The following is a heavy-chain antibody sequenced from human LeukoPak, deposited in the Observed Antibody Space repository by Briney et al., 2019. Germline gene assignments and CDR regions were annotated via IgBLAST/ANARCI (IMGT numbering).Heavy chain of an antibody. J-gene: IGHJ4*02. CDR2: INGRGDDT. CDR1: SGFA. V-gene: IGHV3-23*01. CDR3: AKGHRESSSFFDS. Sequence: GGSQRLSCAAFSGFAMSWVRQAPGKRLEWVSAINGRGDDTYYPDSVKGRFTISRDNSNNTLYLQMNSLRADDTAVYYCAKGHRESSSFFDSWGQGIPVTVSS.